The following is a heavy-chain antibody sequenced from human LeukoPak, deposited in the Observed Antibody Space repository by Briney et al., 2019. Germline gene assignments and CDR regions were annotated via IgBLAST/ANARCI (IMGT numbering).Heavy chain of an antibody. V-gene: IGHV1-69*05. CDR1: GGTFSSYA. D-gene: IGHD6-6*01. CDR2: IIPIFGTA. J-gene: IGHJ6*03. CDR3: ARVPLYSSSSHYYYYMDV. Sequence: GASVKVSCKASGGTFSSYAISWVRQAPGQGLEWMGGIIPIFGTANYAQKFQGRVTITTDESTSTAYMELSGLRSEDTAVYYCARVPLYSSSSHYYYYMDVWGKGTTVTVSS.